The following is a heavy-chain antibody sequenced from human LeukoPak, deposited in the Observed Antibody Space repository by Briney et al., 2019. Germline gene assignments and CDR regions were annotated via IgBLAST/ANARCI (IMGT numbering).Heavy chain of an antibody. CDR3: ARLTRVGYNSYVY. D-gene: IGHD5-24*01. V-gene: IGHV3-74*01. CDR1: GFTSSDYW. Sequence: RGSLRLSCAVSGFTSSDYWMHWVRQAPGKGLVWVSRFKNDGSSATYADSVKGRFTISRDEAKNTLYLQMNSLRVEDTAVYYCARLTRVGYNSYVYWGQGTLVTVSS. CDR2: FKNDGSSA. J-gene: IGHJ1*01.